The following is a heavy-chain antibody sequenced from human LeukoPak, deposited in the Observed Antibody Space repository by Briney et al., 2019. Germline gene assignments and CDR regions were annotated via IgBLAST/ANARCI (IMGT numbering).Heavy chain of an antibody. J-gene: IGHJ4*02. V-gene: IGHV4-59*01. CDR1: GGSISSYY. CDR2: IYYSGTT. Sequence: SETLSLTCTVSGGSISSYYWSWIRQPPGKGLEWIGYIYYSGTTNYNPSLKSRVTISVDTSKNQFSLKLSSVPAADTAVYYCARGVYXAAXXXGYWGQGTLVTVSS. D-gene: IGHD6-13*01. CDR3: ARGVYXAAXXXGY.